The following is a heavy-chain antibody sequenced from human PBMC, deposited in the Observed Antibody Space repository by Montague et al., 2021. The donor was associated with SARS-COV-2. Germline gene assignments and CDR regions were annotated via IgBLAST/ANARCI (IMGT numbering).Heavy chain of an antibody. V-gene: IGHV4-59*13. CDR2: IFHSGIT. Sequence: SETLSLTCSVSGGSISSYYWSWIRQSPGKGLEWIGYIFHSGITDYNPSLKSRVTISVDMSKNQFSLQLNSVTAADSAVYYSARTEYNWNDWFDPWGQGTLVTVSS. CDR3: ARTEYNWNDWFDP. J-gene: IGHJ5*02. D-gene: IGHD1-20*01. CDR1: GGSISSYY.